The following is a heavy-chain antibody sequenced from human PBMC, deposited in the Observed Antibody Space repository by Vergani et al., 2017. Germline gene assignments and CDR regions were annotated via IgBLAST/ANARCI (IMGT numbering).Heavy chain of an antibody. Sequence: EVQLVESGGGLVQPGRSLRLSCAASGFTFDDYAMHWVRQAPGKGLEWVSGISWNSGSIGYADSVKGRFTISRDNAKNSLYLQMNSLRAEDTALYYCAKDYGDYPQGTDYWGQGTLVTVSS. CDR2: ISWNSGSI. D-gene: IGHD4-17*01. V-gene: IGHV3-9*01. CDR1: GFTFDDYA. J-gene: IGHJ4*02. CDR3: AKDYGDYPQGTDY.